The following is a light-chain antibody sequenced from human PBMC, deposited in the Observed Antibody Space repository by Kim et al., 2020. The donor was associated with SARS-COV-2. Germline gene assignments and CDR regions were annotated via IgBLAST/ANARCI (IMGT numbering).Light chain of an antibody. J-gene: IGLJ3*02. CDR3: MIWHSSAWV. V-gene: IGLV5-45*02. Sequence: QPVLTQPSSLSASPGASASLTCTFRSGINLDTYKIFWYQQKPGSPPQYLLMYKSDSDKQQGSGVPSRFSGSKDASANAGILLISGLQSEDEADYYCMIWHSSAWVFGGGTQLTVL. CDR2: YKSDSDK. CDR1: SGINLDTYK.